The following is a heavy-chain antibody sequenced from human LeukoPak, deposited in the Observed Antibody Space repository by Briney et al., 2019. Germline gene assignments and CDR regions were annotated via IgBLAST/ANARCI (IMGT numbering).Heavy chain of an antibody. Sequence: PSETLSLTCTVSGGSISSSHWWSWVRPPPGKGLEWIGQIHRSGTTNYNPSLKSRVTISLDKSKTQFSLNLSSVTAADTAVYYCARETDYSNPNCFDPWGQGTLVTVSS. J-gene: IGHJ5*02. D-gene: IGHD4-11*01. CDR3: ARETDYSNPNCFDP. CDR1: GGSISSSHW. V-gene: IGHV4-4*02. CDR2: IHRSGTT.